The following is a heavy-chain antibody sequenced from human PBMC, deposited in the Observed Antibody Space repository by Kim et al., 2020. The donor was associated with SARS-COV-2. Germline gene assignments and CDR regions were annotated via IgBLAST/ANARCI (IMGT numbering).Heavy chain of an antibody. V-gene: IGHV1-24*01. CDR3: ATATIFGVANWYDP. J-gene: IGHJ5*02. Sequence: EQKCQGRVTMTEDTSTDTAYMELSSLRSEDTAVYYCATATIFGVANWYDPWGQGTLVTVSS. D-gene: IGHD3-3*01.